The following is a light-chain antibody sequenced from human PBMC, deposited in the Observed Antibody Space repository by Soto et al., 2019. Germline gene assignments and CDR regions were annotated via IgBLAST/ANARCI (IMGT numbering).Light chain of an antibody. CDR1: QSVSGN. J-gene: IGKJ5*01. Sequence: EIVMTQSPATLSVSPGERATLSCRASQSVSGNLAWYQQKPGQAPKLLIYGASTRATGLPARFSGSGSGTEFTLTISSLQSEDFAVFYCQQYNNWPPITFGQGTRLEIK. CDR2: GAS. V-gene: IGKV3-15*01. CDR3: QQYNNWPPIT.